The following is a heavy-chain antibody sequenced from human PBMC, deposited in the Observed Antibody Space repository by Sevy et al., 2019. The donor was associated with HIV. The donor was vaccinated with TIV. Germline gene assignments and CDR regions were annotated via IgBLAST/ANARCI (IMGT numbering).Heavy chain of an antibody. CDR3: AKALNPALESMIEVIFRTLKRFDV. J-gene: IGHJ3*01. CDR2: ISATGGGT. CDR1: GFTFSTHA. V-gene: IGHV3-23*01. Sequence: GGSLRLSCAASGFTFSTHAMNWVRQAPGKGLEWVSGISATGGGTYYTDSVKGRFTVSRDNSKNTLYLQMNSLRADDTAIYYCAKALNPALESMIEVIFRTLKRFDVWGQGTMVTVSS. D-gene: IGHD3-22*01.